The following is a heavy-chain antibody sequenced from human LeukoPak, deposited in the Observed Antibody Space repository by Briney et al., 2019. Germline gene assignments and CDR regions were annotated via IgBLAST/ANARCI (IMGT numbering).Heavy chain of an antibody. V-gene: IGHV1-2*06. J-gene: IGHJ4*02. Sequence: GASVKVSCKASGYTFTDYYIHWVRQAPGQGLEWMGRINPNSDGTNYAQKFQGRVTMTRDTSISTVYMELNRLRSDDSAVYYCARAQQVVGGGDHWGQGTLVTVSS. CDR3: ARAQQVVGGGDH. CDR1: GYTFTDYY. D-gene: IGHD2-15*01. CDR2: INPNSDGT.